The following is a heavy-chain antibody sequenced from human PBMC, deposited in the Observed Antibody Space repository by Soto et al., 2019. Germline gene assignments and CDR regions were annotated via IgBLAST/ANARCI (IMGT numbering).Heavy chain of an antibody. J-gene: IGHJ6*02. CDR2: IIPIFGTA. V-gene: IGHV1-69*01. CDR3: ARSMYYDFWSGYISGRENYYYYGMDV. D-gene: IGHD3-3*01. Sequence: QVQLVQSGAEVKKPGSSVKVSCKASGGTFSSYAISWVRQAPGQGLEWMGGIIPIFGTANYAQKFQGRVRITADESTSTAYMELSSLRSEDTAVYYCARSMYYDFWSGYISGRENYYYYGMDVWGQGTTVTVSS. CDR1: GGTFSSYA.